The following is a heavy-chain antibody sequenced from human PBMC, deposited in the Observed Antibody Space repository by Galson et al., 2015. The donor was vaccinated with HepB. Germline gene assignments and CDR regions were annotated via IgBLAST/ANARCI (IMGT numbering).Heavy chain of an antibody. CDR1: GFTFTSSA. CDR3: AATYDYGDAYYFDY. Sequence: SVKVSCKASGFTFTSSAVQWVRQARGQRLEWIGWIVVGSGNTNYAQKFQERVTITRDMSTSAAYMELSSLRSEDTAVYYCAATYDYGDAYYFDYWGQGTLATVSS. J-gene: IGHJ4*02. CDR2: IVVGSGNT. V-gene: IGHV1-58*01. D-gene: IGHD4-17*01.